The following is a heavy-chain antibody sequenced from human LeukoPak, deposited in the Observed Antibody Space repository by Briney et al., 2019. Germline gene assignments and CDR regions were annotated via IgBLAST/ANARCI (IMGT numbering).Heavy chain of an antibody. V-gene: IGHV4-4*07. J-gene: IGHJ4*02. Sequence: KPSETLSLTCTVSGDSISTYFWSWIRQPAGKGLEWIGRVYPSGTTKYNFSLKSRVTMSVDTSEKHFSLKLISVTAADTAVYYCARESMVRGATYFDYWGQGTLVTVSS. CDR3: ARESMVRGATYFDY. D-gene: IGHD3-10*01. CDR1: GDSISTYF. CDR2: VYPSGTT.